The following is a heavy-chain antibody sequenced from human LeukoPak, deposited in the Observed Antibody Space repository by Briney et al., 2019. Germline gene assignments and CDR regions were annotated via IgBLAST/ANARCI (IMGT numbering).Heavy chain of an antibody. J-gene: IGHJ6*03. Sequence: SETLSLTCTVSGGSISSYYWSWIRQPPGKGLEWIGYIYYSGSTNYNPSLKSRVTISVDTSKNQFSLKLSSVTAADTAVYYCAREGIAAAGNYYYYMDVWGKGTTVTISS. D-gene: IGHD6-13*01. V-gene: IGHV4-59*12. CDR1: GGSISSYY. CDR2: IYYSGST. CDR3: AREGIAAAGNYYYYMDV.